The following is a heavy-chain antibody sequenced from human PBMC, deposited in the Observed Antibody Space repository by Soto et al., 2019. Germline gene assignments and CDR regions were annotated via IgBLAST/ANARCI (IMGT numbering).Heavy chain of an antibody. J-gene: IGHJ4*02. V-gene: IGHV4-31*03. D-gene: IGHD3-22*01. CDR2: IYYSGST. CDR1: GGSISSGNYY. Sequence: SETLSLTCTVSGGSISSGNYYWSWIRQHPGKGLEWIGYIYYSGSTYYNPSLKSRVTISVDTSKNQFSLKLSSVTAADTAVYYCASTYYNASSEPFDDWGQGTLVTVSS. CDR3: ASTYYNASSEPFDD.